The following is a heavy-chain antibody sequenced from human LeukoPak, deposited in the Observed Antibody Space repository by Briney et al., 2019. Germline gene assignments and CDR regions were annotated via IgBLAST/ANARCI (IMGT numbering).Heavy chain of an antibody. V-gene: IGHV3-30*02. CDR3: AKDPTYCSGGSCYSSVFY. Sequence: TGGSLRLSCAASGFTFSSYGMHWVRQAPGKGLVWVAFIRYDGSNKYYADSVKGRFTISRDNSKNTLYLQMNSLRAEDTAVYYCAKDPTYCSGGSCYSSVFYWGQGTLVTVSS. D-gene: IGHD2-15*01. J-gene: IGHJ4*02. CDR2: IRYDGSNK. CDR1: GFTFSSYG.